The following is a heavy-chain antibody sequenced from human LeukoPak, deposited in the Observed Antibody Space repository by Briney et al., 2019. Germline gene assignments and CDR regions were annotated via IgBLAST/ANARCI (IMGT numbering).Heavy chain of an antibody. D-gene: IGHD1-26*01. CDR3: ARSPGSYGTEGYFDY. Sequence: SETLSLTCAVYGGSFSGYYWSWIRQPPGKGLEWIGEINHSGSTNYNPSLKSRVAISVDTSKNQFSLKLSAVTAADTAVYYCARSPGSYGTEGYFDYWGQGTLVTVSS. V-gene: IGHV4-34*01. J-gene: IGHJ4*02. CDR2: INHSGST. CDR1: GGSFSGYY.